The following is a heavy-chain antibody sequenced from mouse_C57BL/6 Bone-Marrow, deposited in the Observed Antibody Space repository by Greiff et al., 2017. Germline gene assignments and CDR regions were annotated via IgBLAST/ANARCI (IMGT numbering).Heavy chain of an antibody. CDR1: GYTFTSYW. CDR2: IDPSDSYT. D-gene: IGHD3-3*01. V-gene: IGHV1-69*01. J-gene: IGHJ2*01. Sequence: QVQLQQPGAELVMPGASVKLSCKASGYTFTSYWMHWVKQRPGQGLEWIGEIDPSDSYTNYNQKFKGKSTLTVNKSSSTAYMQLSSLTSEDSAVYYCARWLGGFDYWGQGTTLTVSS. CDR3: ARWLGGFDY.